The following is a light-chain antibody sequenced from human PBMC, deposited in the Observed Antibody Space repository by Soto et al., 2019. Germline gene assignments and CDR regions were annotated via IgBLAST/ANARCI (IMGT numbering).Light chain of an antibody. V-gene: IGLV2-14*01. CDR1: SSDVGGYNF. CDR3: SSYTSTSTVV. J-gene: IGLJ2*01. CDR2: DVT. Sequence: QSALTQPASVSGSPGQSITISCTGTSSDVGGYNFVSWYQQHPGKAPKLMFYDVTNRPSGISNRFSGSKSRNTASLTISGLQAEDEAVYYCSSYTSTSTVVFGGGTKLTVL.